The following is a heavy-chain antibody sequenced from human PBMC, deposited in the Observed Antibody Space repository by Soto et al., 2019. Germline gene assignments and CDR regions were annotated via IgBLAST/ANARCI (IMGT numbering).Heavy chain of an antibody. CDR1: GFTFSSYA. V-gene: IGHV3-23*01. D-gene: IGHD6-13*01. CDR2: ISGSGGST. Sequence: GGSLRLSCAASGFTFSSYAMSWVRQAPGKGLEWVSAISGSGGSTYYADSVKGRFTISRDNSKNTLYLQMNSLRAEDTAVYYCAKDLISSSWYSGSVWDYWGQGTLVTVSS. CDR3: AKDLISSSWYSGSVWDY. J-gene: IGHJ4*02.